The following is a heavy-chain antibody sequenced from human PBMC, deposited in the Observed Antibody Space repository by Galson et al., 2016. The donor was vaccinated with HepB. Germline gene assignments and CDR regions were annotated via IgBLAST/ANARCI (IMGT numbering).Heavy chain of an antibody. V-gene: IGHV1-2*06. D-gene: IGHD1-26*01. Sequence: SVKVSCKASGYTFTDYYFMYWVRQAPGQGLEWIGRINPNTGDTNYAQKFQGRVTMTRDTSISTAYMDLTRLTVEDTAEYYCSRDKGEAGGQHYFYMDGWGKGTTVTVSS. CDR2: INPNTGDT. CDR1: GYTFTDYYF. J-gene: IGHJ6*03. CDR3: SRDKGEAGGQHYFYMDG.